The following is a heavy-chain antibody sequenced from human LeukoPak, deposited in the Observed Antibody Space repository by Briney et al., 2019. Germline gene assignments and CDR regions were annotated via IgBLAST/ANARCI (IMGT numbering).Heavy chain of an antibody. J-gene: IGHJ4*02. V-gene: IGHV4-34*01. D-gene: IGHD3-22*01. CDR1: GVSFSGYY. CDR2: INHSGST. Sequence: SETLSLTCAVYGVSFSGYYWSWIRQPPGKGLEWIGEINHSGSTNYNPSLKSRVTISVDTSKNQFSLKLSSVTAADTAVYYCARDYYYDSSGYSLWGQGTLVTVSS. CDR3: ARDYYYDSSGYSL.